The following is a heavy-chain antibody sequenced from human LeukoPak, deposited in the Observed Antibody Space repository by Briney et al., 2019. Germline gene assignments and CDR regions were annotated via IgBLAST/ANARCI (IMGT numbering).Heavy chain of an antibody. CDR2: ISTGGDTI. Sequence: GGSLRLSCEASGFTFRTFEMNWVRQAPGKGLEWISYISTGGDTIYYADSVKGRFTISRDNAKNSLYLQMSSLRADDTAVYYCAPWEQLPDFGHWGQGTLVTVSS. CDR3: APWEQLPDFGH. D-gene: IGHD1-26*01. V-gene: IGHV3-48*03. J-gene: IGHJ4*02. CDR1: GFTFRTFE.